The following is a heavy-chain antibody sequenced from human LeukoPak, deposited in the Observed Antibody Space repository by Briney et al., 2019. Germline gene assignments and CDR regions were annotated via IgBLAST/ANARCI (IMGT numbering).Heavy chain of an antibody. CDR1: GGSFSSFG. D-gene: IGHD3-16*01. CDR2: IIPMLGSE. J-gene: IGHJ6*02. CDR3: ARTGAGGGDGLQSYNYGLDV. V-gene: IGHV1-69*04. Sequence: SVKVSCNASGGSFSSFGVAWVRQAPGQGLEWIGRIIPMLGSEDYAQKFQGRVTITADKSATTVYMALSSLTSKDTAIYYCARTGAGGGDGLQSYNYGLDVWGLGTTVIVSS.